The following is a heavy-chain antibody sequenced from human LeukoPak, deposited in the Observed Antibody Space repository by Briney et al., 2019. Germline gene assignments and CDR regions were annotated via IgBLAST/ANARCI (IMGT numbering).Heavy chain of an antibody. D-gene: IGHD3-22*01. CDR3: ARGSSGYYCDHFQT. CDR2: IKQDGIEK. CDR1: GFTFSDHW. V-gene: IGHV3-7*01. Sequence: GGSLKLSCTASGFTFSDHWMTWIRQAPGKGLEWVANIKQDGIEKYYADSVEGRFTVSRDNTKKTLFLQMDTLRAEDTAVYYRARGSSGYYCDHFQTWGQGSLVTVSS. J-gene: IGHJ1*01.